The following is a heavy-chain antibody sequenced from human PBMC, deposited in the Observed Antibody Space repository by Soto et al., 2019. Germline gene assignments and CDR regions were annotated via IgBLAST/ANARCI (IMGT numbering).Heavy chain of an antibody. D-gene: IGHD1-26*01. CDR3: VREDMSGTYYFDA. V-gene: IGHV4-30-4*01. CDR2: IYFSGST. CDR1: GVSITRGEYC. Sequence: QVQLQESGPGLVKPSQTLSLTCNVSGVSITRGEYCWSWVRQSPGKGLEWIGYIYFSGSTSYNPSLKSRATISIDTSKSQFSLKLSSVTAADTAVYFCVREDMSGTYYFDAWGQGALVTVSS. J-gene: IGHJ4*02.